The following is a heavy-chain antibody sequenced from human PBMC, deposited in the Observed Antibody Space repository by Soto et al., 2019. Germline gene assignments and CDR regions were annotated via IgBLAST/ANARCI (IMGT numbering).Heavy chain of an antibody. CDR3: ARHPFMEVGSGSETYYYYGMDV. CDR2: IYYSGST. CDR1: GGSISSSSYY. V-gene: IGHV4-39*01. J-gene: IGHJ6*02. Sequence: QLQLQESGPGLVKPSETLSLTCTVSGGSISSSSYYWGWIRQPPGKGLEWIGSIYYSGSTYYNPSLKSRVTISVDTSKNQFSLKLSSVTAADTAVYYCARHPFMEVGSGSETYYYYGMDVWGQGTTVTVSS. D-gene: IGHD3-10*01.